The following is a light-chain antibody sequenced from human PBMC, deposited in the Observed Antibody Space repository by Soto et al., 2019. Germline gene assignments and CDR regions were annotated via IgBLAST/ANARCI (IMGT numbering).Light chain of an antibody. CDR3: CSYAGSYTP. Sequence: QSALTQPRSVSGSPGQSVTISCTGTSSDVGGYNYVSWYQQHPGKAPKLMIYDVSKRPSGVPDRFSGSKSGNTASLTISGLQAEDDADYYCCSYAGSYTPFGGGTKLTVL. V-gene: IGLV2-11*01. CDR2: DVS. CDR1: SSDVGGYNY. J-gene: IGLJ2*01.